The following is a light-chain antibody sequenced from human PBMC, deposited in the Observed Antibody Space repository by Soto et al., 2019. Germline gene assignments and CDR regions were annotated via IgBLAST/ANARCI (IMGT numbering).Light chain of an antibody. J-gene: IGLJ1*01. CDR3: CSYAGTRTSRV. CDR1: SSDVGTFNL. V-gene: IGLV2-23*01. CDR2: EGT. Sequence: QSVLTQPASVSGFLGQSITMSCTGSSSDVGTFNLVSWFQQHPGKAPKLLIFEGTKRPSGVSDRFSGSKSGNTASLTISGLQAEDEADYHCCSYAGTRTSRVFGTGTK.